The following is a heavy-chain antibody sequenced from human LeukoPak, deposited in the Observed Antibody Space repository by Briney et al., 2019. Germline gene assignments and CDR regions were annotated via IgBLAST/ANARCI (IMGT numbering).Heavy chain of an antibody. D-gene: IGHD6-6*01. CDR3: ARDAPAFGFYSSSLGY. V-gene: IGHV3-30*03. Sequence: PGGSLRLSCAASGFTFSSYGIHWVRQAPGKGLEWVAVISYDGIKKFYADSVKGRFTISRDTSKSTLYLQMTSLRAEDTAVYYCARDAPAFGFYSSSLGYWGQGTLVTVSS. J-gene: IGHJ4*02. CDR2: ISYDGIKK. CDR1: GFTFSSYG.